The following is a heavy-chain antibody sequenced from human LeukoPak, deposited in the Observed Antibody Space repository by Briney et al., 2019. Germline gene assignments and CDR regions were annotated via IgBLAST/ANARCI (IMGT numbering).Heavy chain of an antibody. CDR2: ISSSSSYI. CDR1: GFAFSTYV. V-gene: IGHV3-21*01. D-gene: IGHD2-8*01. CDR3: ASDSKSIMAVTGYYFDY. J-gene: IGHJ4*02. Sequence: PGGSLRLSCAASGFAFSTYVMNWVRQAPGKGLQWVSSISSSSSYIYYADSVKGRFTISRDNAKNSLYLQMTSLRAEDTAVYYCASDSKSIMAVTGYYFDYWGQGTLVTVSS.